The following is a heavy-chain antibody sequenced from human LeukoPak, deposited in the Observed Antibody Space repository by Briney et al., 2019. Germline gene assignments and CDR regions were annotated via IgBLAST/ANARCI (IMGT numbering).Heavy chain of an antibody. CDR2: ISGSGGST. CDR3: AKDDALIRFND. Sequence: GGSLRLSCAASGFTFSSYGMSWVRQAPGKGLEWVSGISGSGGSTYYADSVKGRFTISRDNSKNTLYLQIYSLRAGDTAVYYCAKDDALIRFNDWGQGTLVTVSS. CDR1: GFTFSSYG. D-gene: IGHD3-3*01. V-gene: IGHV3-23*01. J-gene: IGHJ4*02.